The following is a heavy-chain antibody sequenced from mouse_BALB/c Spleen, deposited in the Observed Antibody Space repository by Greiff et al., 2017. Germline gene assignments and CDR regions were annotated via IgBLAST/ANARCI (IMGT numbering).Heavy chain of an antibody. V-gene: IGHV5-12-2*01. Sequence: EVQRVESGGGLVQPGGSLKLSCAASGFTFSSYTMSWVRQTPEKRLEWVAYISNGGGSTYYPDTVKGRFTISRDNAKNTLYLQMSSLKSEDTAMYYCARHDYHAMDYWGQGTSVTVSS. J-gene: IGHJ4*01. CDR2: ISNGGGST. CDR3: ARHDYHAMDY. CDR1: GFTFSSYT.